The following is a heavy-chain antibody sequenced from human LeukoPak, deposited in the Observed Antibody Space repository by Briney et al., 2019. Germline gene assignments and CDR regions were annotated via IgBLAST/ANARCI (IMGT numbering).Heavy chain of an antibody. Sequence: SVKVSCKASGGTFSSYAISWVRQAPGQGLEWMGGIIPIFGTANYAQKFQGRVTITGDKSTSTAYMELSSLRSEDTAVYYCARDRQLLWYGESPTGYFDYWGQGTLVTVSS. D-gene: IGHD3-10*01. J-gene: IGHJ4*02. CDR1: GGTFSSYA. CDR3: ARDRQLLWYGESPTGYFDY. CDR2: IIPIFGTA. V-gene: IGHV1-69*06.